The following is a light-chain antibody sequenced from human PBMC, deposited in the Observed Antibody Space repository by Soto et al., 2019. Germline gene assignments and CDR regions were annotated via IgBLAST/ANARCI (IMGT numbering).Light chain of an antibody. Sequence: EIVLTQSPGTLSLSPGERATLSCRASQSVSSTYLAWYQQKPGQAPRLLIYSASSRATGIPDRFRGSGSATDFTLTISRLEPADFAVYYCQQYGRSPRSFGQGTKVAIK. J-gene: IGKJ1*01. CDR3: QQYGRSPRS. CDR1: QSVSSTY. V-gene: IGKV3-20*01. CDR2: SAS.